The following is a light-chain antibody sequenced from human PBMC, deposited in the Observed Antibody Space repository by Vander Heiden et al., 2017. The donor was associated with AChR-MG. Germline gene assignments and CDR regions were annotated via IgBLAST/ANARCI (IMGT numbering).Light chain of an antibody. CDR3: QQENNSPWT. CDR2: GAS. Sequence: ELVMTQSPATLSVSPGERATLSCRASQSVCSNLAWYQQKPGQAPRLLIYGASTRATGFPARFSGSGSGTEFTLTISSLQSEDFAVYYCQQENNSPWTFGQGTKVEIK. CDR1: QSVCSN. J-gene: IGKJ1*01. V-gene: IGKV3-15*01.